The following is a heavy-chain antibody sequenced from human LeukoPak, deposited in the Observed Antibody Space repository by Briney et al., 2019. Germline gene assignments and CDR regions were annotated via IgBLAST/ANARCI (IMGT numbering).Heavy chain of an antibody. CDR2: INAGNGDT. V-gene: IGHV1-3*01. CDR1: GYTFTSYT. Sequence: ASVKVSCKASGYTFTSYTISWVRQAPGQRLEWMGWINAGNGDTKYSQNFQGRVTITRDTSANTAYMELTSLRSEDTAVYYCARRQLETFYYYGLDVWGQGTTVTVSS. D-gene: IGHD1-1*01. CDR3: ARRQLETFYYYGLDV. J-gene: IGHJ6*02.